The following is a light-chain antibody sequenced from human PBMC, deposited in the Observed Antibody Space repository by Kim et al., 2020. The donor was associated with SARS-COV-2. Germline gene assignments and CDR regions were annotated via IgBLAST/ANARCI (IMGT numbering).Light chain of an antibody. CDR3: SSYTSSSTYV. Sequence: QSALTQPPSVSGSPGQSVTISCTGTSSDVGNYNRVSWYQQSPGTAPKLMIYEVNNRPSGVPDRFSGSKSGNTASLIISGLPAEDEADYYCSSYTSSSTYVFGTGTKVTVL. CDR1: SSDVGNYNR. V-gene: IGLV2-18*02. CDR2: EVN. J-gene: IGLJ1*01.